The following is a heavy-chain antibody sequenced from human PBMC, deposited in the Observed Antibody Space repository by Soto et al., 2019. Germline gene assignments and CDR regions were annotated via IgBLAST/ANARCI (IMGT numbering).Heavy chain of an antibody. D-gene: IGHD6-6*01. CDR1: GFSLSTSGVG. Sequence: QITLKESGPTLVKPTRTLTLTCTFTGFSLSTSGVGVGWIRQPPGKALEWLALIYWDDDKRDSPSLNSRLTITKDTSKNQVVLTMANMDPVDTATYYCAHSPYPGSSYYFDYLGQGTLVTVSS. CDR2: IYWDDDK. J-gene: IGHJ4*02. V-gene: IGHV2-5*02. CDR3: AHSPYPGSSYYFDY.